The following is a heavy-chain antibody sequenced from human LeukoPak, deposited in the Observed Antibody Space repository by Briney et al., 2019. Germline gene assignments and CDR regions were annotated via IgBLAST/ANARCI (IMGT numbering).Heavy chain of an antibody. V-gene: IGHV3-66*02. CDR2: IYSGGST. J-gene: IGHJ3*02. CDR1: GFTVSSNY. D-gene: IGHD3-9*01. Sequence: GGSLRLSCAASGFTVSSNYMSWVRQAPGKGLEWVSVIYSGGSTYYADSVKGRFTISRDNSKNTLYLQMNSLRAEDTAVYYCAREDWLNAFDIWGQGTTVTVSS. CDR3: AREDWLNAFDI.